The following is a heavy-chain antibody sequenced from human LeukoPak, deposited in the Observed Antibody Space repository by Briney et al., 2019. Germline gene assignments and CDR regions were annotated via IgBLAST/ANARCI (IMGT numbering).Heavy chain of an antibody. CDR3: ARMPPYQVLRDIVGDTGDK. CDR2: IYHNGIT. Sequence: SETLSLTCTVSGGSISSYYWSWIRQSPGEGLEWIGYIYHNGITNYNPSLKSRVTISVDTSRNQFSLKLRSVTAADTAVYYCARMPPYQVLRDIVGDTGDKWGQGTLVTVSS. CDR1: GGSISSYY. V-gene: IGHV4-59*08. D-gene: IGHD1-26*01. J-gene: IGHJ4*02.